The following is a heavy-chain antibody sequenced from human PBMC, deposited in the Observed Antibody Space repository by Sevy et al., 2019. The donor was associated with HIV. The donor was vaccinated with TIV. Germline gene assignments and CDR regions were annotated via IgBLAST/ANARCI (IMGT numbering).Heavy chain of an antibody. CDR1: GFSLSGTGVG. V-gene: IGHV2-5*01. CDR2: IYGNDYK. CDR3: THLVWNNDDF. Sequence: SGPTLVNPTQTLTLTCAFSGFSLSGTGVGVAWIRQPPGKALEWLAIIYGNDYKRYNPSLKNRLTITKDTSKNQVVLMVANVDPVDTATSYCTHLVWNNDDFWGQGTLVTVSS. J-gene: IGHJ4*02. D-gene: IGHD1-1*01.